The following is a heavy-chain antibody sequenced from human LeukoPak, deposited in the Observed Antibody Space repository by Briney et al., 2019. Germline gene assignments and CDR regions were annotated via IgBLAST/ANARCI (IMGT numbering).Heavy chain of an antibody. CDR3: ARLRGEGYCSSTSCYDSLDY. J-gene: IGHJ4*02. Sequence: GESLKISCKGFGYSFTSYWLGWVRQMPGKGLGWMGIIEPGDADTRYSPSFQGQVTISADKSISTAYLQWSSLKASDTAMYYCARLRGEGYCSSTSCYDSLDYWGQGTLVTVS. V-gene: IGHV5-51*01. CDR1: GYSFTSYW. CDR2: IEPGDADT. D-gene: IGHD2-2*01.